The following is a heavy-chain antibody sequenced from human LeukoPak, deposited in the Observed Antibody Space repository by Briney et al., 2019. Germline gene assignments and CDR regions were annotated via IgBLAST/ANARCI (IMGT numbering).Heavy chain of an antibody. CDR2: IYPGDSDT. CDR3: ARHSTGTYYYYYYMDV. V-gene: IGHV5-51*01. CDR1: GYSFTSYW. Sequence: GESLKISCKGSGYSFTSYWIGWVRQMPGKGLEWMGIIYPGDSDTRYSPSFQGQVTISADKSISTAYLQWSSLKASDTAIYYCARHSTGTYYYYYYMDVWGKGTTVTVSS. D-gene: IGHD1-1*01. J-gene: IGHJ6*03.